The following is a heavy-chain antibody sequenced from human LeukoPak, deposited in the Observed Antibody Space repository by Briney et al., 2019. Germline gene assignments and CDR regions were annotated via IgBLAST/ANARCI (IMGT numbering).Heavy chain of an antibody. CDR1: GFTFSNAW. D-gene: IGHD2-8*01. Sequence: GGSLRLSCAASGFTFSNAWMNWVRQAPGKGLEWVARIKTKTDGGTTDYAAPVKGRFTISRDDSKNTVYLQMNSLKTEDTALYHCVSQWFDYWGQGTLVTVSS. J-gene: IGHJ4*02. V-gene: IGHV3-15*01. CDR3: VSQWFDY. CDR2: IKTKTDGGTT.